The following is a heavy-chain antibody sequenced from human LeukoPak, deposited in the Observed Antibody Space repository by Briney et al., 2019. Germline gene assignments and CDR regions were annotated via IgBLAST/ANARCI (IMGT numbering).Heavy chain of an antibody. CDR1: GFTFDDYG. CDR2: LNWNGGTT. CDR3: ARGFDSTYYDILTTIYYFDY. D-gene: IGHD3-9*01. Sequence: PGGSLRLSCAASGFTFDDYGMSWVRQAPGKGVEWVSGLNWNGGTTGYADSVKGRFTISRDNAKKSLYLQMNSLRAEDTALYYCARGFDSTYYDILTTIYYFDYWGQGTLVTVSS. J-gene: IGHJ4*02. V-gene: IGHV3-20*04.